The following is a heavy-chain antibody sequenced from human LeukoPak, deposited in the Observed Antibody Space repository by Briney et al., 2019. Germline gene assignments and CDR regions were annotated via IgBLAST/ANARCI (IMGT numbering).Heavy chain of an antibody. CDR1: GGSIISTNW. CDR3: AGRISDFSSDY. V-gene: IGHV4-4*02. CDR2: IYHSGST. J-gene: IGHJ4*02. Sequence: PSGTLSLTCAVSGGSIISTNWWTWVRQPPGKGLEWIGEIYHSGSTNYNPPLKSRVTMSVDKSKNQFSLKVSSVTAADTAVYYCAGRISDFSSDYWGQGTLVTVSS. D-gene: IGHD3-3*01.